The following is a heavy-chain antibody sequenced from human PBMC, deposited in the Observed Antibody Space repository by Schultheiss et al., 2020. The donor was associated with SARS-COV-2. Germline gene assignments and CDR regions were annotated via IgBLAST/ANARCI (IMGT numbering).Heavy chain of an antibody. CDR2: INHSGST. V-gene: IGHV4-39*07. CDR3: ARGKYDFWSGSRPYYYYYMDV. Sequence: SETLSLTCTVSGGSISSSSYYWGWIRQPPGKGLEWIGEINHSGSTNYNPSLKSRVTISVDTSKNQFSLKLTSVTAADTAVYYCARGKYDFWSGSRPYYYYYMDVWDKGTTVTVSS. CDR1: GGSISSSSYY. J-gene: IGHJ6*03. D-gene: IGHD3-3*01.